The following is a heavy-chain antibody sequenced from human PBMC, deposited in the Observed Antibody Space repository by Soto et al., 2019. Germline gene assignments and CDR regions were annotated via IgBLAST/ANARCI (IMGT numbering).Heavy chain of an antibody. CDR1: GGSISSGGYS. CDR3: ARGVSKRGYYFDY. V-gene: IGHV4-30-2*01. Sequence: SETLSLTCAVSGGSISSGGYSWSWIRQPPGKGLEWIGYTYHSGSTYYNPSLKSRVTISVDRSKNQFSLKLSSVTAADTAVYYCARGVSKRGYYFDYWGQGTLVTVSS. J-gene: IGHJ4*02. D-gene: IGHD6-13*01. CDR2: TYHSGST.